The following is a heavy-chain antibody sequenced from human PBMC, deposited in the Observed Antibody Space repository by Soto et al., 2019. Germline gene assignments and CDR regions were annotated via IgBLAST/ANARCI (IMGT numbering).Heavy chain of an antibody. V-gene: IGHV1-18*01. Sequence: VKVSCKASGYTFTSYGISWVRQAPGQGLEWMGWISAYNGNTNYAQKLQGRVTMTTDTSTSTAYMELRSLRSDDTAVYYCARDARDIVVVPAVIVWFDPWGQGTLVTVSS. J-gene: IGHJ5*02. CDR3: ARDARDIVVVPAVIVWFDP. CDR1: GYTFTSYG. D-gene: IGHD2-2*01. CDR2: ISAYNGNT.